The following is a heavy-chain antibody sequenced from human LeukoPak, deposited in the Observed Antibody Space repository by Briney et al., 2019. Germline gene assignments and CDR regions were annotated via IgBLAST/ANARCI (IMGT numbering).Heavy chain of an antibody. V-gene: IGHV1-2*02. CDR2: INPNNGGT. CDR3: ARDPSNSGYDYLYYFDY. Sequence: EASVKVSCKASGYTFTGYYIHWVRQAPGQGLEWMGWINPNNGGTSYAQQFQGRVTMTRDMSISTAYMELSRLRSDDTAVYYCARDPSNSGYDYLYYFDYWGQGTLVTVSS. CDR1: GYTFTGYY. J-gene: IGHJ4*02. D-gene: IGHD5-12*01.